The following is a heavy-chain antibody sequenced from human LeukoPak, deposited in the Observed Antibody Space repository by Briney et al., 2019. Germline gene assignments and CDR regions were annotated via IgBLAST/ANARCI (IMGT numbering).Heavy chain of an antibody. J-gene: IGHJ4*02. Sequence: SVKVSCKASGGTFSTYAVNWVRQAPGQGLEWVGGLIPISGTTNYAQKFQGRVTITTDESTSTGYTELSSLTSDDTAVYYCASGAPYFYFNYWGQGTLVIVSS. CDR3: ASGAPYFYFNY. D-gene: IGHD3-9*01. V-gene: IGHV1-69*05. CDR2: LIPISGTT. CDR1: GGTFSTYA.